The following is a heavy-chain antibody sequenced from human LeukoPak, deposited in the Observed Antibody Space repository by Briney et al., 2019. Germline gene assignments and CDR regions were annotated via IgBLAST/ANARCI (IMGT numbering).Heavy chain of an antibody. CDR2: IRYDGSNK. CDR1: GFTVSSNY. D-gene: IGHD6-19*01. CDR3: AKDHGYSSGWWGEAFDI. V-gene: IGHV3-30*02. J-gene: IGHJ3*02. Sequence: PGGSLRLSCAASGFTVSSNYMSWVRQAPGKGLEWVAFIRYDGSNKYYADSVKGRFTISRDNSKNTLYLQMNSLRAEDTAVYYCAKDHGYSSGWWGEAFDIWGQGTMVTVSS.